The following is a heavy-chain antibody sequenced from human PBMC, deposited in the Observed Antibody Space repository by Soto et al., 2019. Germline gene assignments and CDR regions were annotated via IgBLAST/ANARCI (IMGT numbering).Heavy chain of an antibody. CDR3: ARYTDPLYYYYYGMDV. CDR1: GFTFSSYW. V-gene: IGHV3-7*03. CDR2: IKQDGSEK. D-gene: IGHD2-2*02. Sequence: GGSLRLSCAASGFTFSSYWMSWVRQAPGKGLEWVANIKQDGSEKYYVDSVKGRFTISRDNAKNSLHLQMNSLRAEDTAVYYCARYTDPLYYYYYGMDVWGQGTTVTVSS. J-gene: IGHJ6*02.